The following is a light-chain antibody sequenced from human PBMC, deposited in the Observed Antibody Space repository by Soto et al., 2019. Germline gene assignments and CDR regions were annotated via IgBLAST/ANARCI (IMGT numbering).Light chain of an antibody. CDR3: QQYGSSPPYT. CDR1: QSVSRSY. J-gene: IGKJ2*01. CDR2: GAS. Sequence: EIVVTQSPGTLSLSPGERATLSCRASQSVSRSYLARYQQKPGQATRLLIYGASSRATGIPDRFSGSGSGTDFALTISRLEPEDFAVYYCQQYGSSPPYTFGHRTKLEIK. V-gene: IGKV3-20*01.